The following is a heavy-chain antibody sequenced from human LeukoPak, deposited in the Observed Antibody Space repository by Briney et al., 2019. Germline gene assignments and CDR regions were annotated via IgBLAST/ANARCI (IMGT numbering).Heavy chain of an antibody. Sequence: PGGSLRLSCAASGFTFSSYWMSWVRQAPGKGLEWVANIKQDGSEKYYVDSVKGRFTISRDNAKNSLYLQMNSLRAEDTAVYYCASLCGSSWSNHYHGMDVWGQGTTVTVSS. V-gene: IGHV3-7*01. D-gene: IGHD6-13*01. J-gene: IGHJ6*02. CDR1: GFTFSSYW. CDR3: ASLCGSSWSNHYHGMDV. CDR2: IKQDGSEK.